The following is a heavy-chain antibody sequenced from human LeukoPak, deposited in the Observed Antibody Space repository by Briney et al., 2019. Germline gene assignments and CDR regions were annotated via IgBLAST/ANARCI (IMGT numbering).Heavy chain of an antibody. CDR1: GFTFSSYE. Sequence: GGSLRLSCAASGFTFSSYEMNWVRQAPGRGLEWVSYISSSGSTIYYADSVKGRFTISRDNAKNSLYLQMNSLRAEDTAVYYCARDYSLWFGESKGGMDVWGQGTTVTVSS. CDR2: ISSSGSTI. CDR3: ARDYSLWFGESKGGMDV. D-gene: IGHD3-10*01. V-gene: IGHV3-48*03. J-gene: IGHJ6*02.